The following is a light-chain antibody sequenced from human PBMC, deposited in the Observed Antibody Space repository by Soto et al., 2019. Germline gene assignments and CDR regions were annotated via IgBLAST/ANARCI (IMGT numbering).Light chain of an antibody. CDR2: GAS. V-gene: IGKV3-20*01. Sequence: EIVLTQSPGTLSLSPGERATLSCRASQSVGKSLAWYQQKPGQAPRLLIYGASTRATGIPDKFSGRGSGTDFTLTISRLEPEDFAVYYCQQYGGSPRTFGQGTKVDIK. CDR3: QQYGGSPRT. J-gene: IGKJ1*01. CDR1: QSVGKS.